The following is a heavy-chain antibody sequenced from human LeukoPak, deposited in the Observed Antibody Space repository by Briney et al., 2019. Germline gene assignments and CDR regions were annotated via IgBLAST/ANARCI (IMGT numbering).Heavy chain of an antibody. Sequence: GGSLRLSCAASGFTFDDYAMHWVRQAPGKGLEWVSGISWNSGSIGYVDSVKGRFTISRDNAKNSLYLQMNSLRDDDTAMYYCARGASGHSSNWNFPYYYYYMDVWGKGTTVTISS. J-gene: IGHJ6*03. CDR2: ISWNSGSI. V-gene: IGHV3-9*01. D-gene: IGHD1-1*01. CDR1: GFTFDDYA. CDR3: ARGASGHSSNWNFPYYYYYMDV.